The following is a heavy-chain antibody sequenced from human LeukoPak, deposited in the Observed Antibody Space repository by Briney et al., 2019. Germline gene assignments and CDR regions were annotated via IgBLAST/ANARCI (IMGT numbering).Heavy chain of an antibody. Sequence: PGGSLRLSCAASGFTFSSYGMHWVRQAPGKGLEWVAFIRYDGSNKNYADSVKGRSSISRDNSMNTLYMQMNSLRAEDTAVYYCARGYDILQYWGQGTLVTVSS. V-gene: IGHV3-30*02. J-gene: IGHJ4*02. D-gene: IGHD3-9*01. CDR2: IRYDGSNK. CDR1: GFTFSSYG. CDR3: ARGYDILQY.